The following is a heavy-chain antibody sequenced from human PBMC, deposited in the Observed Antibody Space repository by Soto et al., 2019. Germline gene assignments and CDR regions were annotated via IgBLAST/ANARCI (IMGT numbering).Heavy chain of an antibody. CDR2: INHDGYS. CDR3: ARQGYGPQQGLVDA. Sequence: QVQLQQSGPGLVKPSETLSLTCTVSGGSIINYYCSWFRQSPGKGLEWIGYINHDGYSAYNLSLKRRITMSADTSTTQFSLMLDSVTATDTAVYYCARQGYGPQQGLVDAWGQGTTVIVSS. J-gene: IGHJ6*02. D-gene: IGHD1-1*01. V-gene: IGHV4-59*08. CDR1: GGSIINYY.